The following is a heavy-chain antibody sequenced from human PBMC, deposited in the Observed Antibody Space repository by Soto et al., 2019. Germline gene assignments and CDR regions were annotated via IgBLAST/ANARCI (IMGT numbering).Heavy chain of an antibody. Sequence: SETLSLTCAVSGGSISSGGYSWSWIRQPPGKGLEWIGYIYHSGSTYYNPSLKSRVTISVDRSKNQFSLKLSSVTAADTAVYYCARGGTPIDYWGQGTLVTVS. CDR3: ARGGTPIDY. CDR2: IYHSGST. D-gene: IGHD3-16*01. CDR1: GGSISSGGYS. J-gene: IGHJ4*02. V-gene: IGHV4-30-2*01.